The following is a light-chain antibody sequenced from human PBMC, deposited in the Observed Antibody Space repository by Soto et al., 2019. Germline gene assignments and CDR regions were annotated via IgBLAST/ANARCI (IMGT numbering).Light chain of an antibody. CDR3: QQYVTYPFA. V-gene: IGKV1-5*03. J-gene: IGKJ1*01. CDR1: QSTRTW. Sequence: DIQMTQSPSTLSASVGDRVTITCRASQSTRTWLAWYQQRPGKTPKLLICEASKLDSGVPSRFSCSGSGTEFTLTLSSLQPDDFVIYYSQQYVTYPFAFGQGTKVEIK. CDR2: EAS.